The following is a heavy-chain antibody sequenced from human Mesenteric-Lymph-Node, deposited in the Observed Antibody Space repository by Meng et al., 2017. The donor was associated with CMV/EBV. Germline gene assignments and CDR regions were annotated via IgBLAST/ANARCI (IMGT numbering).Heavy chain of an antibody. V-gene: IGHV1-2*02. CDR1: GDTFNAYY. J-gene: IGHJ3*02. CDR3: ARDGGSYGTDAFDI. D-gene: IGHD3-16*01. Sequence: ASVKVSCKASGDTFNAYYVHWVREVPGQGLEWMGWINPNGGGAKYAQKFQGRVTMTRDTSISTAYMELSRLRSDDTAVYYCARDGGSYGTDAFDIWGQGTMVTVSS. CDR2: INPNGGGA.